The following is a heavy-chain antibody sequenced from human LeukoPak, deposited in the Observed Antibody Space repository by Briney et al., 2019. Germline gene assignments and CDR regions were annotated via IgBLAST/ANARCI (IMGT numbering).Heavy chain of an antibody. D-gene: IGHD5-18*01. CDR2: ISWNSGII. CDR1: GFTFHDYA. Sequence: GGSLRFSCAASGFTFHDYAMHWVRQAPGKGLEWVSGISWNSGIIGYADSVKGRFTTSRDNAKNSLYLQMNSLRPEDTALYYCTKDSVAMVTTSDYWGQGTLVTVSS. J-gene: IGHJ4*02. CDR3: TKDSVAMVTTSDY. V-gene: IGHV3-9*01.